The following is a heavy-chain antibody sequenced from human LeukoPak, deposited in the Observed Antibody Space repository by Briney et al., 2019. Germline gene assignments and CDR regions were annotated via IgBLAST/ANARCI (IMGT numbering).Heavy chain of an antibody. D-gene: IGHD3-16*02. CDR3: ASLPIMITFGGVIVRDY. CDR1: GYTFTSYY. V-gene: IGHV1-46*01. Sequence: ASVKVSCKASGYTFTSYYMHWVRQALGQGLEWMGIINPSGGSTSYAQKFQGRVTMTRDTSTSTVYMELSSLRSEDTAVYYCASLPIMITFGGVIVRDYWGQGTLVTVSS. J-gene: IGHJ4*02. CDR2: INPSGGST.